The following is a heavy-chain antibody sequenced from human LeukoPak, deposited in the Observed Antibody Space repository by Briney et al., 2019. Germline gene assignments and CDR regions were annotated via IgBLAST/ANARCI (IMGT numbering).Heavy chain of an antibody. J-gene: IGHJ3*02. D-gene: IGHD6-13*01. CDR1: TFTFSSYW. V-gene: IGHV3-74*01. CDR3: ARYGSTWNHDTFDI. Sequence: GGSLRLSCAASTFTFSSYWMHWVRQAPGKGLMWVSRINTDGSSTSYADSVKGRFTISRDNAKNTLYLQMNSLRAEDTAVYYCARYGSTWNHDTFDIWGQGTMVTVSS. CDR2: INTDGSST.